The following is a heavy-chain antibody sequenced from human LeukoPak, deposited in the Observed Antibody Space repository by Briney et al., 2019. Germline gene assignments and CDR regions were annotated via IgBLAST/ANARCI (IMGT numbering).Heavy chain of an antibody. CDR3: VRSYCDSTSCYTYFNYFMDV. Sequence: GGSLRLSCAASGFTFRSHNMHWVRQAPGKGLEWVAYLSYDRSLKYYAGSVKGRFTISRDNSNNTLFLQMSSLGAEDTALYYCVRSYCDSTSCYTYFNYFMDVWGKGTTVTVSS. V-gene: IGHV3-30-3*01. CDR1: GFTFRSHN. D-gene: IGHD2-2*02. J-gene: IGHJ6*03. CDR2: LSYDRSLK.